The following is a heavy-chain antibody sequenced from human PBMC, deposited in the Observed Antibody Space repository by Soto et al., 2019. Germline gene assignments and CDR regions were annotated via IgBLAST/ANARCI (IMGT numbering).Heavy chain of an antibody. D-gene: IGHD2-21*01. V-gene: IGHV1-2*04. Sequence: ASVKVSCKASGYTFTGYYMHWVRQAPGQGLEWTGWIDPNSGVLNYAQKFQGWVTMTRDTSVSTVYMELSRLRSDDTAVYYCARGYSTDGEDSFDYWGQGTLVTVSS. CDR3: ARGYSTDGEDSFDY. CDR2: IDPNSGVL. J-gene: IGHJ4*02. CDR1: GYTFTGYY.